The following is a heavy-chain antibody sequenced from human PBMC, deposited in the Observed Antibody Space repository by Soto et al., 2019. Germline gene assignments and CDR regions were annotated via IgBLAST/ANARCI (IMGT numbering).Heavy chain of an antibody. CDR1: GFTFSRYA. CDR2: ISSRGDRT. CDR3: AKETGYSYGFQPNALDV. V-gene: IGHV3-23*01. D-gene: IGHD5-18*01. J-gene: IGHJ6*02. Sequence: GSLRLSCAGSGFTFSRYAMNWVSQAPGKGLEWVSIISSRGDRTSYAESVKGRFTISRDDSKNTLSLHMNSLGAEDTAVYYCAKETGYSYGFQPNALDVWGQGTTVTVSS.